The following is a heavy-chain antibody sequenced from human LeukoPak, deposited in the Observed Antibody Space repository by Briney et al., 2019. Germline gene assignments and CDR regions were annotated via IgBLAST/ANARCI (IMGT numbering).Heavy chain of an antibody. Sequence: GGTLRLSCAASGFTFSSYGMSWVRQAPGKGLEWVSAISGSGGSTYYADSVKGRFTISRDNSKNTLFLQMNSLRAEDTAVYYCAKEFDYYDTGGLFDYWGQGTLVTVSS. CDR3: AKEFDYYDTGGLFDY. CDR2: ISGSGGST. V-gene: IGHV3-23*01. CDR1: GFTFSSYG. J-gene: IGHJ4*02. D-gene: IGHD3-22*01.